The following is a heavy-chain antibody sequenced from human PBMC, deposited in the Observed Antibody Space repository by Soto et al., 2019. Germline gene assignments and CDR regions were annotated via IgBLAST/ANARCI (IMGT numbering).Heavy chain of an antibody. Sequence: SETLSLTCTVSGGSISSGDYYWSWIRQPPGKGLEWIGYIYYSGSTYYNPSLKSRVTISVDTSKNQFSLKLSSVTAADTAVYYCARQDTAMVTWFDPWGQGTLVTVS. V-gene: IGHV4-30-4*01. D-gene: IGHD5-18*01. CDR3: ARQDTAMVTWFDP. J-gene: IGHJ5*02. CDR2: IYYSGST. CDR1: GGSISSGDYY.